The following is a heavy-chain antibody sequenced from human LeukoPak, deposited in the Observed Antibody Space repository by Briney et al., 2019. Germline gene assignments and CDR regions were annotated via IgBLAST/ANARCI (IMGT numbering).Heavy chain of an antibody. J-gene: IGHJ4*02. V-gene: IGHV3-43D*04. D-gene: IGHD1-7*01. CDR1: GFTFDDYA. CDR3: AKDSGITGTDSFDY. CDR2: ISWDGGST. Sequence: GGSLRLSCAASGFTFDDYAMHWVRQATGKGLEWVSLISWDGGSTYYADSVKGRFTISRDNSKNSLYLQMNSLRAEDTALYYCAKDSGITGTDSFDYWGRGTLVTVSS.